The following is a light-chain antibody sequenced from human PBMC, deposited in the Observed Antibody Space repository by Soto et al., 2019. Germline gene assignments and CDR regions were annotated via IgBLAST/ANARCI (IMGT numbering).Light chain of an antibody. CDR2: DYS. V-gene: IGLV3-21*02. CDR1: NIGRKS. J-gene: IGLJ1*01. CDR3: CSYAGSYV. Sequence: SYELTQPPSVSVAPGQTATVTCGGNNIGRKSVHWYQQKPCQAPLLVVYDYSDRPSGVPDRFSGSKSGNTASLTISGLQGEDEADYYCCSYAGSYVFGTGTKVTVL.